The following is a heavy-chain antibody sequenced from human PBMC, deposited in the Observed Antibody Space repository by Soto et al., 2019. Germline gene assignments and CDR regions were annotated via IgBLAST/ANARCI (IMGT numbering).Heavy chain of an antibody. D-gene: IGHD6-19*01. Sequence: QVQLVQSGAEVKKPGSSVKVSCKASGGTFSSYTISWVRQAPGQGLEWMGRIIPILGIANYAQKFQGRVTITADKSTSXAYMELSSLRSEDTAVYYCARVLIAVAGTDDAFDIWGQGTMVTVSS. CDR2: IIPILGIA. V-gene: IGHV1-69*02. J-gene: IGHJ3*02. CDR3: ARVLIAVAGTDDAFDI. CDR1: GGTFSSYT.